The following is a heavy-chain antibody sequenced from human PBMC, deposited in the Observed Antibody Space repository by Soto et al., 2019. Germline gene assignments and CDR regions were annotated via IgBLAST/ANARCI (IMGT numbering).Heavy chain of an antibody. CDR3: ARVPSGSHSPYFDY. Sequence: QVQLVQSGAEVKKPGASVKVSCKASGYTFTSYGISWVRQAPGQGLEWMGWISAYNGNTNYAQKLQGRATMTTDTXXSTAYMELRSLRSDDTAVYYCARVPSGSHSPYFDYWGQGTLVTVSS. CDR2: ISAYNGNT. J-gene: IGHJ4*02. V-gene: IGHV1-18*01. CDR1: GYTFTSYG. D-gene: IGHD1-26*01.